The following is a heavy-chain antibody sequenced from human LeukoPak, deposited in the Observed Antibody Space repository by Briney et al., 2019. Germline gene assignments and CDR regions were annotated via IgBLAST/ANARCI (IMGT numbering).Heavy chain of an antibody. J-gene: IGHJ4*02. D-gene: IGHD4-23*01. V-gene: IGHV3-23*01. CDR1: GFTFSSYA. Sequence: GGSLRLSCAASGFTFSSYAMSWVRQAPGKGLEWVSAISGSGGSTYYADSVKGRFTISRDNSKNTLYLQMNSLRAEDTAVYYCARKFAALGGYIDYWGQGTLVTVSS. CDR3: ARKFAALGGYIDY. CDR2: ISGSGGST.